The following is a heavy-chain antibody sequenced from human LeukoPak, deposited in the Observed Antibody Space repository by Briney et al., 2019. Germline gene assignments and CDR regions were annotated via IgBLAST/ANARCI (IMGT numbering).Heavy chain of an antibody. V-gene: IGHV1-18*01. Sequence: ASVKVSCKASGYTFTSYGISWVRQAPGPGLEWMGWISAYNGNTNYAQKLQGRVTMTTDTSTSTAYMELRSLRSDDTAVYYCARDGRLVVRYYYYYGMDVWGQGTTVTVSS. CDR1: GYTFTSYG. D-gene: IGHD2-21*01. J-gene: IGHJ6*02. CDR3: ARDGRLVVRYYYYYGMDV. CDR2: ISAYNGNT.